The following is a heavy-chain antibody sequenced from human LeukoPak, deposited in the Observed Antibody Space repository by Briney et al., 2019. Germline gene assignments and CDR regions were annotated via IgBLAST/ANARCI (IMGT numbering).Heavy chain of an antibody. CDR3: ARGMVVVVVAATHYYMDV. D-gene: IGHD2-15*01. CDR1: GYTFTDYY. J-gene: IGHJ6*03. CDR2: VDPEDGET. V-gene: IGHV1-69-2*01. Sequence: ASVKVSCKVSGYTFTDYYMHWLQQAPGKGLEWMGLVDPEDGETIYAEKFQGRVTITADTSTDTAYMELSSLRSEDTAVYYCARGMVVVVVAATHYYMDVWGKGTTVTVSS.